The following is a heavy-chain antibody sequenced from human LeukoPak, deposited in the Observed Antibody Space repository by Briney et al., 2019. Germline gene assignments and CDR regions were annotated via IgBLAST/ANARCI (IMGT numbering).Heavy chain of an antibody. CDR3: ARIGLYTSSWYFDI. Sequence: GGSLRLSCAASGFTFSSYAMSWVRQAPGKGLEWVSAISGSGGSTYYADSVKGRFTISRDNAKNSLYLQVNSLRAEDTAVYYCARIGLYTSSWYFDIWGQGTMVTVSS. D-gene: IGHD6-13*01. V-gene: IGHV3-23*01. CDR2: ISGSGGST. CDR1: GFTFSSYA. J-gene: IGHJ3*02.